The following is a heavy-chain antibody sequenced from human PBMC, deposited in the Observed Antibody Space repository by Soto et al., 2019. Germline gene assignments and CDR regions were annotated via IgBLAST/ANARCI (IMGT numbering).Heavy chain of an antibody. V-gene: IGHV4-4*02. D-gene: IGHD3-3*01. CDR2: IYHTGST. Sequence: TSETLSLTCAVSGGSISSPNWWVWVRQAPGKGLEWIGEIYHTGSTNYNPSLKSRVTISVDKSKNQFSLKFSSVTAADTAVYYCARSMYYDFWSGYYNFAYWGQGTLVTVSS. J-gene: IGHJ4*02. CDR1: GGSISSPNW. CDR3: ARSMYYDFWSGYYNFAY.